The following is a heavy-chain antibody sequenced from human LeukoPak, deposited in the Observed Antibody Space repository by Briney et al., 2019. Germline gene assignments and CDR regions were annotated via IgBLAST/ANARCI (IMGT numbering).Heavy chain of an antibody. CDR3: ARRRGQIASAGKGDSSMRWFDP. CDR1: GYRFPTYW. CDR2: IYPGDSET. J-gene: IGHJ5*02. V-gene: IGHV5-51*01. D-gene: IGHD6-13*01. Sequence: GESLKISFKGSGYRFPTYWIGWVRQMPGKGLEWMGIIYPGDSETSHSPSFQGQVTSAADKSISTAYLQWSRLKASDTAMYYCARRRGQIASAGKGDSSMRWFDPWGQGTLVTVSS.